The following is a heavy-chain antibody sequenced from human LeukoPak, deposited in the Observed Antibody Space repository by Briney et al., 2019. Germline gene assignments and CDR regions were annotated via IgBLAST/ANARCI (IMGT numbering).Heavy chain of an antibody. J-gene: IGHJ5*02. Sequence: SETLSLTRTVSGGSISSGSYYWSWIRQPAGKGLEWIGRIYTSGSTIYNPSLKSRVTISLDTSKNQFSLKLSSVTAADTAVYYCARDFSLSGWFDPWGQGTLVTVSS. CDR1: GGSISSGSYY. D-gene: IGHD3-10*01. V-gene: IGHV4-61*02. CDR2: IYTSGST. CDR3: ARDFSLSGWFDP.